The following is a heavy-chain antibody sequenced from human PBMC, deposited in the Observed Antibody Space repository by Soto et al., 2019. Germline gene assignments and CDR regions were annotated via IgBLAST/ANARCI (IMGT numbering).Heavy chain of an antibody. D-gene: IGHD2-2*01. CDR3: ARDGPIVVVPAAMGGDY. CDR2: ISAYNGNT. V-gene: IGHV1-18*01. Sequence: ASVKVSCKASGYTFTSYGISWVRQAPGQGLEWMGWISAYNGNTNYAQKLQGRVTMTTDTSTSTAYMELRSLRSDDTAVYYCARDGPIVVVPAAMGGDYWGQGTLVTVSS. CDR1: GYTFTSYG. J-gene: IGHJ4*02.